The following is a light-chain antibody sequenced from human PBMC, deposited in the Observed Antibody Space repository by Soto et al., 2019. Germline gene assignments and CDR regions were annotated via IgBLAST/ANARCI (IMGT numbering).Light chain of an antibody. CDR2: GTN. CDR3: QSYDSSLSGSV. CDR1: SSNIGAGYD. Sequence: QSVLTQPPSVSGAPGQRVTISCTGSSSNIGAGYDVHWYQQLPGTAPKLIIYGTNNRPSVFPDRFSGYKSGTSASLAITGLQAEDEADYYCQSYDSSLSGSVFGGGTKVTGL. V-gene: IGLV1-40*01. J-gene: IGLJ2*01.